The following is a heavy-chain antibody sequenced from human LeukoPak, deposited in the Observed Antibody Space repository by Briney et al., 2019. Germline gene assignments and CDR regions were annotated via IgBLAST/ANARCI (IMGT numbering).Heavy chain of an antibody. CDR1: GGSISSGDYY. J-gene: IGHJ5*02. CDR2: IYYSGST. D-gene: IGHD2-21*02. Sequence: SETLSLTCTVSGGSISSGDYYWSWIRQPPGKGLEWIGYIYYSGSTNYNPSLKSRVTISVDTSKNQFSLKLSSVTAADTAVYYCARVYGSGVVVTATPWYNWFDPWGQGTLVTVSS. CDR3: ARVYGSGVVVTATPWYNWFDP. V-gene: IGHV4-61*08.